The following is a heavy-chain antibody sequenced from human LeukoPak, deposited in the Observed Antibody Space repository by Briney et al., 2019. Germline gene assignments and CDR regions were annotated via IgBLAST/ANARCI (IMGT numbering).Heavy chain of an antibody. D-gene: IGHD2-2*02. CDR2: IRSKAYGGTT. J-gene: IGHJ4*02. Sequence: GGSLRLSCTASGFTFGDYAMSWVRQAPGKGLEWVGFIRSKAYGGTTEYAASVKGRFTISRDDSKSIAYLQMNSLKTEDTAVYYCTRLLGYCSSTSCYTFDYWGQGTLVTVSS. V-gene: IGHV3-49*04. CDR3: TRLLGYCSSTSCYTFDY. CDR1: GFTFGDYA.